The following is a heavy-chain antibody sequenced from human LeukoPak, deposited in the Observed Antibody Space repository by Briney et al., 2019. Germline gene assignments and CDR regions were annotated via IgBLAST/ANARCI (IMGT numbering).Heavy chain of an antibody. CDR3: ARGGVMITFAGVIAYWFDP. J-gene: IGHJ5*02. CDR1: GGSFSGYY. Sequence: SETLSLTCAVYGGSFSGYYWSWIRQPPGKGLEWIGEINHSGSTNYNPSLKSRVTISVDTSKNQFSLKLSSVTAADTAVYYCARGGVMITFAGVIAYWFDPWGQGTLVTVSS. V-gene: IGHV4-34*01. CDR2: INHSGST. D-gene: IGHD3-16*02.